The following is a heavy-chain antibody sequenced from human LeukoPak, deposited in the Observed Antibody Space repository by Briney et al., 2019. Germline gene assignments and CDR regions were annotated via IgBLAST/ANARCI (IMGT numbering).Heavy chain of an antibody. Sequence: GGSLRLSCTASGFTFSSYAMSWVRQAPGKGLEWVSTISSGSDYIYYADSMKGRFTISRDNAKNSLYLQMNSLRAEDTAVYYCARDIVVVPAAIVFYGMDVWGQGTTVTVSS. CDR1: GFTFSSYA. D-gene: IGHD2-2*01. CDR3: ARDIVVVPAAIVFYGMDV. J-gene: IGHJ6*02. V-gene: IGHV3-21*01. CDR2: ISSGSDYI.